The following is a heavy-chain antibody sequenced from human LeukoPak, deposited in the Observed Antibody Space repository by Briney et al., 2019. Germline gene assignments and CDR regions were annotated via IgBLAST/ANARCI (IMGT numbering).Heavy chain of an antibody. Sequence: PSETLSLTCTVSGGSISSGGYYWSWIRQHPGKGLEWTGYIYYSGSTYYNPSLKSRVTISVDTSKNQFSLKLSSVTAADTAVYYCARTIRDYYYGMDVWGQGTTVTVSS. CDR2: IYYSGST. D-gene: IGHD5-24*01. CDR1: GGSISSGGYY. V-gene: IGHV4-31*03. CDR3: ARTIRDYYYGMDV. J-gene: IGHJ6*02.